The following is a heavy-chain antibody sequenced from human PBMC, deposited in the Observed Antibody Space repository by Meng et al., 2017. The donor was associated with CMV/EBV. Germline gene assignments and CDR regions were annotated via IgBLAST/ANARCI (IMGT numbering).Heavy chain of an antibody. CDR3: ARGQDYDFWSGSY. CDR2: ISSSSSTI. Sequence: GESLKISCAASGFTFSSYSMNWVRQAPGKGLEWVSYISSSSSTIYYADSVKGRFTISRDNAKKSLYLQMNSLRAEDTAVYYCARGQDYDFWSGSYWGQGTLVTVSS. CDR1: GFTFSSYS. D-gene: IGHD3-3*01. V-gene: IGHV3-48*04. J-gene: IGHJ4*02.